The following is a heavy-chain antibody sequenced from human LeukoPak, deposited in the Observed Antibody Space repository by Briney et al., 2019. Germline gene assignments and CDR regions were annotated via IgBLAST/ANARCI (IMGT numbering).Heavy chain of an antibody. CDR2: ISSTTTTT. CDR1: XFTFSSYS. J-gene: IGHJ3*02. Sequence: GGSLRLSCVASXFTFSSYSMNWVRQAPGKGLKWVSYISSTTTTTYYADSVKGRFSISRDNAENSLYLQMNSLRDEDTAVYYCVASMTTWGTFDIWGQGTMVTVSS. D-gene: IGHD6-19*01. V-gene: IGHV3-48*02. CDR3: VASMTTWGTFDI.